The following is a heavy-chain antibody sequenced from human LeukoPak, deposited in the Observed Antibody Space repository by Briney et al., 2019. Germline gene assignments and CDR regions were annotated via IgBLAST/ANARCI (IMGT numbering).Heavy chain of an antibody. D-gene: IGHD3-3*01. CDR3: AKGYYDFWSGYYSYYYYMDV. Sequence: GGSLRLSCAASGFTFSSYEMNWVRQAPGKGLEWVSYISSSGSTIYYADSVKGRFTISRDNAKNSLYLQMNSLRAEDTAVYYCAKGYYDFWSGYYSYYYYMDVWGKGTTVTVSS. V-gene: IGHV3-48*03. J-gene: IGHJ6*03. CDR2: ISSSGSTI. CDR1: GFTFSSYE.